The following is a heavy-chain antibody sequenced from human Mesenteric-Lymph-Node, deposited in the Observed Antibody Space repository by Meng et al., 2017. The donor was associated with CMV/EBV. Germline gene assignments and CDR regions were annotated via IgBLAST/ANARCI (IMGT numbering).Heavy chain of an antibody. V-gene: IGHV3-48*04. CDR3: AKILEDFDY. Sequence: GGSLRLSCAASGFTFSIYSMNWVRQAPGKGLEWVSYISSSSSTIYYADSVKGRFTISRDNAKNSLYLQMNSLRADDTAVYYCAKILEDFDYWGQGALVTVSS. D-gene: IGHD3-3*01. J-gene: IGHJ4*02. CDR2: ISSSSSTI. CDR1: GFTFSIYS.